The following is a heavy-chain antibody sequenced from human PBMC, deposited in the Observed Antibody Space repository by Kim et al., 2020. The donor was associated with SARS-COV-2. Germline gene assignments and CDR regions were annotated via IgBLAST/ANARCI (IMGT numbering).Heavy chain of an antibody. Sequence: SETLSLTCAVSGGSISSSNWWSWVRQPPGKGLEWIGEIYHSGSTNYNPSLKSRVTISVDKSKNQFSLKLSSVTAADTAVYYCARDRWIQLWHSFDYWGQGTLVTVSS. V-gene: IGHV4-4*02. CDR1: GGSISSSNW. CDR3: ARDRWIQLWHSFDY. D-gene: IGHD5-18*01. J-gene: IGHJ4*02. CDR2: IYHSGST.